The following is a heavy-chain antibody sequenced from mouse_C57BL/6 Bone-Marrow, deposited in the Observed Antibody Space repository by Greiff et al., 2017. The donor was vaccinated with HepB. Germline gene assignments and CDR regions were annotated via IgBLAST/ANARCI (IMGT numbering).Heavy chain of an antibody. CDR3: ARGSGYGRAWFAY. CDR2: IHPNSGST. D-gene: IGHD3-2*02. V-gene: IGHV1-64*01. CDR1: GYTFTSYW. Sequence: QVQLQQPGAELVKPGASVKLSCKASGYTFTSYWMHWVKQRPGQGLEWIGMIHPNSGSTNYNEKFKSKATLTVDKSSSTAYMQLSSLTSEDSAVYYWARGSGYGRAWFAYWGQGTLVTVSA. J-gene: IGHJ3*01.